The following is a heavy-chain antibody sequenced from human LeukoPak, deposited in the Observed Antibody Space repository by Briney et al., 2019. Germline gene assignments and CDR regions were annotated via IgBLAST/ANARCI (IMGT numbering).Heavy chain of an antibody. CDR1: GGSFSGYY. J-gene: IGHJ4*02. V-gene: IGHV4-34*01. D-gene: IGHD3-22*01. CDR2: INHSGST. Sequence: SETLSLTCAVYGGSFSGYYWSWIRQPPGKGLEWIGEINHSGSTNYNPSLKSRVTISVDTSKNQFSLRLSSVTAADTAVYYCARDSSGYYGSLVYWGQGTLVTVSS. CDR3: ARDSSGYYGSLVY.